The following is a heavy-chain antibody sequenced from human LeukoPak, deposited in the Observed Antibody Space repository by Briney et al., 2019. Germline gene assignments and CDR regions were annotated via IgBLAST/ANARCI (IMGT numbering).Heavy chain of an antibody. CDR2: ISYDGSNK. D-gene: IGHD2-2*01. CDR3: AKDRRYCSSTSCYFYDY. Sequence: WGSLRLSCAASGFTFSSYGMHWVRQAPGKGLEWVAVISYDGSNKYYADSVKGRFTISRDNSKNTLYLQMNSLRAEDTAVYHCAKDRRYCSSTSCYFYDYWGQGTLVTVSS. J-gene: IGHJ4*02. CDR1: GFTFSSYG. V-gene: IGHV3-30*18.